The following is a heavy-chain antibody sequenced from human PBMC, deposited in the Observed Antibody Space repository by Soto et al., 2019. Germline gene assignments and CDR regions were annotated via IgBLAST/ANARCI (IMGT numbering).Heavy chain of an antibody. CDR2: ISYDGSNK. J-gene: IGHJ4*02. D-gene: IGHD2-2*03. V-gene: IGHV3-30-3*01. Sequence: QVQLVESGGGVVQPGRSLRLSCAASGFTFSSYAMHWVRQAPGKGLEWVAVISYDGSNKYYADSVKGRFTISRDNSKNTLDLQMNSLRAEDTAVYYCASVDTVDYWGQGTLVTVSS. CDR1: GFTFSSYA. CDR3: ASVDTVDY.